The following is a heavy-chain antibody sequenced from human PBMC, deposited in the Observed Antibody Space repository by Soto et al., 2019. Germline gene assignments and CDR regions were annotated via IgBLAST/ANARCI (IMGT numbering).Heavy chain of an antibody. V-gene: IGHV3-7*01. CDR2: IKQDGSEK. Sequence: PGGSLRLSCAASGFPFSSYWMSWVRQAPGKGLEWVANIKQDGSEKYYVDSVKGRFTISRDNAKNSLYLQMNSLRAEDTAVYYCARPYSITIFGVVNNWFDPWGQGTLVTVSS. CDR3: ARPYSITIFGVVNNWFDP. J-gene: IGHJ5*02. D-gene: IGHD3-3*01. CDR1: GFPFSSYW.